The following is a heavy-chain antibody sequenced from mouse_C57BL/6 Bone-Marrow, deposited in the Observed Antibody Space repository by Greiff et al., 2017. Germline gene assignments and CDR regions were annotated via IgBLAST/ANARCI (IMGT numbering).Heavy chain of an antibody. CDR2: SSNKANDYTT. D-gene: IGHD2-5*01. V-gene: IGHV7-1*01. CDR1: GFTFSDFY. CDR3: ARDAPYSNYWYIDV. Sequence: EVKVVESGGGLVQSGRSLRLSCATSGFTFSDFYMAWVRQAPGTGLEWIAASSNKANDYTTESSASMKGRFIVSRATSQSILYLQMNTRRAEDTAIYYCARDAPYSNYWYIDVWGTGTTVTVSS. J-gene: IGHJ1*03.